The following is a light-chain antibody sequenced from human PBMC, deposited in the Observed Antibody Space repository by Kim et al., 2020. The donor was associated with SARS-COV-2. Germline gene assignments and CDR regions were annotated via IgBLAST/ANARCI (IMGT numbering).Light chain of an antibody. Sequence: QRVTISCTGIRSNIGAHYDVHWYQFLPGTAPKHLIHGYNNRPSWVPDRFSGSKSDTSASLAITGLQAEDEADYYCQSFDTSLKTVIFGGGTQLTVL. V-gene: IGLV1-40*01. CDR1: RSNIGAHYD. CDR2: GYN. CDR3: QSFDTSLKTVI. J-gene: IGLJ2*01.